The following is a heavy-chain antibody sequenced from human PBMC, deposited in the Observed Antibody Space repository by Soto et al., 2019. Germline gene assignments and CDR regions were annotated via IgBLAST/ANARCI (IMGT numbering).Heavy chain of an antibody. D-gene: IGHD4-17*01. Sequence: VGPLRLSCAASEFIISSFAMNWVRQTTGKGLEWVSAISNSGGSTYYAESVRGRFTISRDNSINTLYLQMSSLRTEDTAVYYCAHPRGYGVFDAVDIWGQGTVVTVSS. CDR1: EFIISSFA. CDR3: AHPRGYGVFDAVDI. CDR2: ISNSGGST. J-gene: IGHJ3*02. V-gene: IGHV3-23*01.